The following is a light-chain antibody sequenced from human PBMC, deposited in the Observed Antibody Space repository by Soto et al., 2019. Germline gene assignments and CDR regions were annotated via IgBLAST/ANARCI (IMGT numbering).Light chain of an antibody. CDR3: SSYTSSSTLSTYV. V-gene: IGLV2-14*03. Sequence: QSVLTQPVSVSGAPGQSISISCTGTSSDVGGYNYVSWYQHHPGKAPKLMIYDVSNRPSGVSNRFSGSKSGNTASLIISGLQAEDEADYYCSSYTSSSTLSTYVFGTGTKVTVL. J-gene: IGLJ1*01. CDR1: SSDVGGYNY. CDR2: DVS.